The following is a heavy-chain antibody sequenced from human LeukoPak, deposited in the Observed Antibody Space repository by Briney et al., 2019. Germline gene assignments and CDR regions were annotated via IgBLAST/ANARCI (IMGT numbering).Heavy chain of an antibody. V-gene: IGHV4-59*01. D-gene: IGHD6-13*01. Sequence: SETLSLTCTVSGGSISSYYWSWIRQPPGKGLEWIGYIYYSGSTNYNPSLKSRVTISVDTSKNQFSLKLSSVTAADTAVYYCARRIAAAGRRNAFDIWGQGTMVTVSS. CDR3: ARRIAAAGRRNAFDI. J-gene: IGHJ3*02. CDR1: GGSISSYY. CDR2: IYYSGST.